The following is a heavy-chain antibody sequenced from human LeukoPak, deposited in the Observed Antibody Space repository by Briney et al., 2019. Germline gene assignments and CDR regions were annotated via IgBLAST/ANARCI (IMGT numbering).Heavy chain of an antibody. Sequence: SETLSLTCTVSGGSISSGGYYWSWIRQHPGKGLEWIGYIYYSGSTYYNPSLKSRVTISVDTSKNQFSLKLSSVTAADTAVYYCASLIPYGSGSPHPWGQGTLVTVSS. D-gene: IGHD3-10*01. CDR2: IYYSGST. J-gene: IGHJ5*02. CDR3: ASLIPYGSGSPHP. CDR1: GGSISSGGYY. V-gene: IGHV4-31*03.